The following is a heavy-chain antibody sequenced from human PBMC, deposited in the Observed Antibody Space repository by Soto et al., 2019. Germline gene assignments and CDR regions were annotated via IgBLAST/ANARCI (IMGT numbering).Heavy chain of an antibody. CDR3: ARSTLQQLATYYGMDV. V-gene: IGHV1-69*01. Sequence: QVQLVQSGAGVKKPGSSVKVSCKASGGTFSSYAISWVRQAPGQGLEWMGGIIPIFGTANYAQKFQGRVTITADESTSTAYTELSSLRSEDTAVYYCARSTLQQLATYYGMDVWGQGTTVTVSS. CDR1: GGTFSSYA. D-gene: IGHD6-13*01. J-gene: IGHJ6*02. CDR2: IIPIFGTA.